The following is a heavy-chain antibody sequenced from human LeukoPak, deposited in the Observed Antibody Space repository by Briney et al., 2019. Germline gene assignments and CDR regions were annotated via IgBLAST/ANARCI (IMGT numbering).Heavy chain of an antibody. CDR2: MNPNSGNT. Sequence: ASVKVSCKASGYTFTSYDINWVRQATGQGLEWMGWMNPNSGNTGYAQKFQGRVTMTRNTSISTAYMELSSLRSEGTAVYYCARVPRGCSYGLGEGYWGQGTLVTVSS. D-gene: IGHD5-18*01. CDR3: ARVPRGCSYGLGEGY. V-gene: IGHV1-8*01. CDR1: GYTFTSYD. J-gene: IGHJ4*02.